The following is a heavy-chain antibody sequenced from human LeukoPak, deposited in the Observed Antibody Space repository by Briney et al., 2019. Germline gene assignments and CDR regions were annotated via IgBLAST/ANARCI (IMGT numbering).Heavy chain of an antibody. CDR2: ISGRTNNT. CDR3: ARDRGNSHFDY. Sequence: GGSLRLSCAASGFTFSNYAMSWVRQAPGKGLEWVSAISGRTNNTYYADSVKGHFTTSRDKSNNTLFLQINSLRAEDTAVYYCARDRGNSHFDYWGQGTLVTVSS. D-gene: IGHD3-10*01. CDR1: GFTFSNYA. J-gene: IGHJ4*02. V-gene: IGHV3-23*01.